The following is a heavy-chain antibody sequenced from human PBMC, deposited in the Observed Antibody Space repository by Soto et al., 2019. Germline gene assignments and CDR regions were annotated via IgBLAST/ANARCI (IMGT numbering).Heavy chain of an antibody. Sequence: VQLVQSGAEVKKPGASLKISCKATGYTFHGNYLHWVRQAPGQGLEWMGWLNPDSGGTESVQKFQGRVAMTRDTSIKTAYMELRSLRADDSAVYFCARGPPLGSVSGTGALDLWGQGTEVIVSS. CDR1: GYTFHGNY. V-gene: IGHV1-2*02. J-gene: IGHJ3*01. D-gene: IGHD1-26*01. CDR3: ARGPPLGSVSGTGALDL. CDR2: LNPDSGGT.